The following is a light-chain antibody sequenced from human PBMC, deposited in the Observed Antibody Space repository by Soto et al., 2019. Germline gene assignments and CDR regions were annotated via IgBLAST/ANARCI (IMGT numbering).Light chain of an antibody. CDR1: QSVLFGAYNKNY. CDR2: WAS. J-gene: IGKJ3*01. V-gene: IGKV4-1*01. Sequence: DIVLTQSPDSLSVSLGERATINCKSSQSVLFGAYNKNYLAWYQQKSGQPPRLLIFWASTRESGVPDRFSGSASETDFTLTLDNLQAEDVAVYYCQQYYRAPFPFGPGSRVDL. CDR3: QQYYRAPFP.